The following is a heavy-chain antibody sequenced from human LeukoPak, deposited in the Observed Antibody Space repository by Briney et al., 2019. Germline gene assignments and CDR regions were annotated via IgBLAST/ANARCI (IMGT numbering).Heavy chain of an antibody. CDR3: ARHVGGGIEDMDV. CDR2: IYVTGST. D-gene: IGHD3-16*02. CDR1: GGSIGTYY. J-gene: IGHJ6*03. V-gene: IGHV4-59*08. Sequence: SETLSLTCTVSGGSIGTYYWSWIRQSPGKGLEWIGYIYVTGSTRYNPYLQSRVTISVDTSRNQFFLKMSSVTAADTAVYYCARHVGGGIEDMDVWGKGTKVTVSS.